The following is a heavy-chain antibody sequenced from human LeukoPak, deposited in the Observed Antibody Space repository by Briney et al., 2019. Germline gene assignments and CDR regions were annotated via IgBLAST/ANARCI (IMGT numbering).Heavy chain of an antibody. CDR3: TSTQWRNYDFT. J-gene: IGHJ5*02. D-gene: IGHD3-3*01. CDR1: GFTFSNAY. V-gene: IGHV3-15*01. Sequence: GGSLRLSCVASGFTFSNAYMTWVRQAPGKGLGWVGRIKSKADGGAIDYAAPVKGRFTISREDSKSTLYLQMSSLQTEDTAVYCCTSTQWRNYDFTWGQGTLVTVSS. CDR2: IKSKADGGAI.